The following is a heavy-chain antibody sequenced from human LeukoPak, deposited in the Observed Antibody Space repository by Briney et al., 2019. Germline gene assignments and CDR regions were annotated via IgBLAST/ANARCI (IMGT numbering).Heavy chain of an antibody. CDR1: GYTLTELS. J-gene: IGHJ2*01. CDR2: FDPEDGET. D-gene: IGHD3-3*01. V-gene: IGHV1-24*01. Sequence: ASVKVSCKVSGYTLTELSMHWVRQAPGKGLEWMGGFDPEDGETIYAQKFQGRVSMTTDTSTSTAYMELSSLRSEDTAVYYCARAVAKYYDFWSGYPKAYFDLWGRGTLVTVSS. CDR3: ARAVAKYYDFWSGYPKAYFDL.